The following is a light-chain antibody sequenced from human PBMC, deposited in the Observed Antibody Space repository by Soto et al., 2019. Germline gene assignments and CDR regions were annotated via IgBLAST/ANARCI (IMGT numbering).Light chain of an antibody. V-gene: IGKV3-15*01. CDR1: QSVSTN. CDR2: GTS. CDR3: QQYKNWPPWT. J-gene: IGKJ1*01. Sequence: IVMTQSPATLSVSPGERATLSCRASQSVSTNLAWDQQKPGQAPRLLIYGTSARATGIPARFSGSGSGTEFTLTISSLQSEDFAVYYCQQYKNWPPWTFGQGTKVEIK.